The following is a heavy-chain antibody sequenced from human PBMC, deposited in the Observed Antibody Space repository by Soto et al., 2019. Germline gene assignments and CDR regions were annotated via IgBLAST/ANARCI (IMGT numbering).Heavy chain of an antibody. J-gene: IGHJ6*02. CDR2: IIPIFGTA. CDR1: GGTFSSYA. V-gene: IGHV1-69*13. CDR3: ASGDSSGNDYYYGMDV. Sequence: GASVKVSCKASGGTFSSYAISWVRQAPGQGLEWMGGIIPIFGTANYAQKFQGGVTITADESTSTAYMELSSLRSEDTAVYYCASGDSSGNDYYYGMDVWGQGTTVTVSS. D-gene: IGHD3-10*01.